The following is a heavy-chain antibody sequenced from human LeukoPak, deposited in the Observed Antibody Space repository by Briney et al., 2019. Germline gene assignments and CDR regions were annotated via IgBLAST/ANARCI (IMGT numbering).Heavy chain of an antibody. Sequence: GGSLRLSCAASGFTFSSYGTHWVRQAPGKGLEWVAVISYDGSNKYYADSVKGRFTISRDNSKNTLYLQMNSLRAEDTAVYYCAKMGYSSSSGDYWGQGTLVTVSS. V-gene: IGHV3-30*18. D-gene: IGHD6-6*01. CDR1: GFTFSSYG. CDR2: ISYDGSNK. J-gene: IGHJ4*02. CDR3: AKMGYSSSSGDY.